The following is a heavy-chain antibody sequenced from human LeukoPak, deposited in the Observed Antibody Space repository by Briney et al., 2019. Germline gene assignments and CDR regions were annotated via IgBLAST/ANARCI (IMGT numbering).Heavy chain of an antibody. V-gene: IGHV3-9*01. D-gene: IGHD3-10*01. J-gene: IGHJ6*02. CDR2: ISWNSGTI. CDR3: AKDMGFGELSLYGIDV. CDR1: GFTFDDYA. Sequence: PGGSLRLSCAASGFTFDDYAMHWVRQAPGKGLEWVSGISWNSGTIGYADSVKGRFTISRDNAKNSLYLQMNSLRAEDTALYYCAKDMGFGELSLYGIDVWGQGTTVTVSS.